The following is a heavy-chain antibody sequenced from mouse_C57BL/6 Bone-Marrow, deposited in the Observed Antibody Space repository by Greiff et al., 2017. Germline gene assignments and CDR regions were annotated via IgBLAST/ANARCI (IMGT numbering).Heavy chain of an antibody. Sequence: EVMLVESEGGLVQPGSSMKLSCTASGFTFSDYYMAWVRQVPEKGLEWVANITYDGSSTYYLDSLKSRFIISRDNAKNILYLQMISLKSEDTATYYCAREGGYYNAMDYWGQGTSVTVSS. CDR2: ITYDGSST. D-gene: IGHD2-2*01. CDR1: GFTFSDYY. V-gene: IGHV5-16*01. J-gene: IGHJ4*01. CDR3: AREGGYYNAMDY.